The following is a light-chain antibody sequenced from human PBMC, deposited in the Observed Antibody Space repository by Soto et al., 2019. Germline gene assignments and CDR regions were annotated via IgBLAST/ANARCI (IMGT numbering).Light chain of an antibody. V-gene: IGKV3D-20*01. CDR1: HSVGRDY. CDR3: QQYASSPLT. Sequence: ENVLTQSPATLSLSPGGRATLSCGASHSVGRDYLAWYQQKPGLAPRLLIHGASIRATGIPDRFSGSGSGTDFTLIINRLEPEDFAVYFCQQYASSPLTFGGGTEVEI. CDR2: GAS. J-gene: IGKJ4*01.